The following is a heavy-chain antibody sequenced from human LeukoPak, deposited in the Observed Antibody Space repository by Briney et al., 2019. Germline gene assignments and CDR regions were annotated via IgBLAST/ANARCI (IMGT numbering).Heavy chain of an antibody. CDR2: IYYSGSN. CDR1: GRSISSYY. J-gene: IGHJ5*02. Sequence: PSETLSLTCTVSGRSISSYYWSWIRQPPGKGLEWIGYIYYSGSNNYNPPRKSRVTISVDTSKNQCFLKLSSVTAADTDVYYCARVSSGGPLRSRYCSGGSCTTGYNWFDPWGQGTLVTVSS. V-gene: IGHV4-59*01. D-gene: IGHD2-15*01. CDR3: ARVSSGGPLRSRYCSGGSCTTGYNWFDP.